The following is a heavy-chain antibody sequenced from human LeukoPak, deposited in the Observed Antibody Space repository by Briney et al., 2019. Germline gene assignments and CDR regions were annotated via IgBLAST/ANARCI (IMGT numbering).Heavy chain of an antibody. Sequence: GGSLRLSCAASGFTFSSYAMSWVRQAPGKGLEWVSAISGGGGTTYYADSVKGRFTISRDNSKSTLYLQMNSLRAEDTAVYYCAKESPYGSGSRNYYFHYWGQGTLVTVSS. CDR3: AKESPYGSGSRNYYFHY. V-gene: IGHV3-23*01. CDR2: ISGGGGTT. D-gene: IGHD3-10*01. J-gene: IGHJ4*02. CDR1: GFTFSSYA.